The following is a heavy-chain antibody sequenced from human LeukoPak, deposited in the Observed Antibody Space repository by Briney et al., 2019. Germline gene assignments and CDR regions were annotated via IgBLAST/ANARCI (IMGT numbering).Heavy chain of an antibody. CDR2: IGFTTSYI. V-gene: IGHV3-21*01. CDR3: AREDGWRAYYYYYMDV. J-gene: IGHJ6*03. CDR1: GFTFSSHG. Sequence: GGSLRLSCVGSGFTFSSHGMNWVRQAPGKGGLEWVSSIGFTTSYIYYADSVKGRFTISRDNAKNSLYLQMNSLRAEDTAVYYCAREDGWRAYYYYYMDVWGKGTTVTVSS. D-gene: IGHD2-15*01.